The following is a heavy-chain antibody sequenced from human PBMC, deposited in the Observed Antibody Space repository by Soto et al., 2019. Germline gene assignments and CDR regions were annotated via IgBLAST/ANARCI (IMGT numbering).Heavy chain of an antibody. V-gene: IGHV3-11*06. CDR1: GFTFSDYY. CDR3: ARSGDNYNRLDY. D-gene: IGHD1-1*01. J-gene: IGHJ4*02. Sequence: PGGSLRLSCEGSGFTFSDYYLSWIRQAPGKGLEWISYSSNSGTFSRYADSVKGRFSISRDNTKNLLYLQMNRLRDEATAVYYGARSGDNYNRLDYWGQGTPVTVSS. CDR2: SSNSGTFS.